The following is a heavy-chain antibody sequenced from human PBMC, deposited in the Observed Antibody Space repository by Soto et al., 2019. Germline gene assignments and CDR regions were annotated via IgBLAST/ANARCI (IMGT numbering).Heavy chain of an antibody. CDR3: ARDPIFYYASSGYGGSYFDY. Sequence: PSETLSLTCTVSGDSISSYYWSWIRQPPGKGLEWIGYIYHSGSTYYNPSLKSRVSISIDTSQNQFSLKLTSLTAADTAVYYCARDPIFYYASSGYGGSYFDYWGQGSRVTVSS. D-gene: IGHD3-22*01. CDR2: IYHSGST. V-gene: IGHV4-30-4*08. CDR1: GDSISSYY. J-gene: IGHJ4*02.